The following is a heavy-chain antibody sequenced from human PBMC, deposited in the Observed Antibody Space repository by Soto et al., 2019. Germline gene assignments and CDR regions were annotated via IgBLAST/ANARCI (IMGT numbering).Heavy chain of an antibody. CDR3: AKILFWSGSEIYGMDV. Sequence: SLRLSCAASGFTFSSYGMHWVRQAPGKGLEWVAVISYDGSNKYYADSVKGRFTISRDNSKNTLYLQMNSLRAEDTAVYYCAKILFWSGSEIYGMDVWGQGTTVTVSS. D-gene: IGHD3-3*01. V-gene: IGHV3-30*18. J-gene: IGHJ6*02. CDR2: ISYDGSNK. CDR1: GFTFSSYG.